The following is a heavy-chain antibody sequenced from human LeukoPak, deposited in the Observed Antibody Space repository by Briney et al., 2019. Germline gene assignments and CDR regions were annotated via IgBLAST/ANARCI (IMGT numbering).Heavy chain of an antibody. CDR1: GFTVSSNY. D-gene: IGHD3-10*01. CDR2: IYTAGST. CDR3: AREYPGSDAFDV. J-gene: IGHJ3*01. Sequence: GSLRLSRAASGFTVSSNYMTWVRQAPGKGLGWVSIIYTAGSTSYADSVKGRFTISRHNSKNTLYLQMNSLRAEDTAIYYCAREYPGSDAFDVWGQGTMVTVSS. V-gene: IGHV3-53*04.